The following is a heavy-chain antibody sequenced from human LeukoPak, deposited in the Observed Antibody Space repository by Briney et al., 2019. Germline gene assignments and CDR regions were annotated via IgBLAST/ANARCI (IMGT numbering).Heavy chain of an antibody. CDR2: FYTSGDT. V-gene: IGHV4-61*02. CDR1: GGSISSGSYY. D-gene: IGHD2-2*01. J-gene: IGHJ4*02. Sequence: SETLSLTCTVSGGSISSGSYYWSWIRQPAGKGLEWIGRFYTSGDTNYNPSLTSRVTISVDTSKNQFSLNLSSVTAADTAVYYCARALGCGSYSCYPDFWGQATLLTVSS. CDR3: ARALGCGSYSCYPDF.